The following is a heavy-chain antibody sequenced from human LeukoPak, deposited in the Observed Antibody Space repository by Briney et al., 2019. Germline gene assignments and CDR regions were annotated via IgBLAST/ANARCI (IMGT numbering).Heavy chain of an antibody. J-gene: IGHJ3*02. V-gene: IGHV4-59*01. Sequence: SETLSLTCTVSGGSISSYYWSWIRQPPGKGLEWIGYIFYTGSTNYNPSLKSRVTISVLTSKNRFSLKLSSVTAADTAVYYCATLTGGDDAFNIWGQGTMVTVSS. CDR1: GGSISSYY. CDR2: IFYTGST. CDR3: ATLTGGDDAFNI. D-gene: IGHD4-23*01.